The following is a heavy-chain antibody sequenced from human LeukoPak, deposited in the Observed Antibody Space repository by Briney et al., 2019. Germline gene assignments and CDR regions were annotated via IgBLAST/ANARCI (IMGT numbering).Heavy chain of an antibody. V-gene: IGHV3-48*01. CDR1: GFTFRNYL. CDR3: ARGLGRGRLAENWFDP. CDR2: ISSTGGTI. J-gene: IGHJ5*02. Sequence: GGSLRLSCAASGFTFRNYLMNWVRQAPGKGLEWVSFISSTGGTIYYADSVKGRFTVSRDNGKNSLLLQMNSLRAEDTAVYYCARGLGRGRLAENWFDPWGQGTLVTVSS. D-gene: IGHD6-19*01.